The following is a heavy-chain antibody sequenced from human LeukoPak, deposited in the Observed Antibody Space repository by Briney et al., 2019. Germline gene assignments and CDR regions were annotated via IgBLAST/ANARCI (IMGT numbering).Heavy chain of an antibody. Sequence: PGGTLRLSCAASGFTFSSYGMSWVRQAPGKGLGWVSAISGSGGSTYYADSVKGRFTISRDNSKNTLYLQMNSLRAEDTAVYYCAKDILTGYSHWFDPWGQGTLVTVSS. CDR3: AKDILTGYSHWFDP. CDR1: GFTFSSYG. V-gene: IGHV3-23*01. J-gene: IGHJ5*02. CDR2: ISGSGGST. D-gene: IGHD3-9*01.